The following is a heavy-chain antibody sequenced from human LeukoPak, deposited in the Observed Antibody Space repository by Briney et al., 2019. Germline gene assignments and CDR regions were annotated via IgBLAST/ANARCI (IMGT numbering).Heavy chain of an antibody. CDR2: IKQDGSEK. CDR1: GFTFSSYW. D-gene: IGHD2-8*02. J-gene: IGHJ4*02. V-gene: IGHV3-7*03. Sequence: GGSLRLSCAASGFTFSSYWMSWVRQAPGKGLEWVANIKQDGSEKYYVDSVKGRFTISRDNAKNSLYLQINSLRAEDTAVYYCARDTEDEFFDYWGQGTLVTVSP. CDR3: ARDTEDEFFDY.